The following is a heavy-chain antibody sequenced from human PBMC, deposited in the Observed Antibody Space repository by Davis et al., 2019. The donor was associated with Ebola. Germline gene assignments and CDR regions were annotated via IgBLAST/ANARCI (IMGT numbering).Heavy chain of an antibody. CDR2: IYYSGST. Sequence: MPSETLSLTCTASGGSISSYYWSWIRQPPGKGLEWIGYIYYSGSTNYNPSLKSRVTISVETSKNQFSLKLSSVTAADTAVYYCARLFDSSSWFWGLDYWGQGTLVTVSS. D-gene: IGHD6-13*01. V-gene: IGHV4-59*08. J-gene: IGHJ4*02. CDR1: GGSISSYY. CDR3: ARLFDSSSWFWGLDY.